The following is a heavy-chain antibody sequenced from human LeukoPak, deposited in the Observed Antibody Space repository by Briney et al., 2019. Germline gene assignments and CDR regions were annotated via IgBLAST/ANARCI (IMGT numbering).Heavy chain of an antibody. V-gene: IGHV3-53*01. J-gene: IGHJ3*02. CDR1: GFTVSSNS. D-gene: IGHD5-24*01. CDR3: ARVRRDGYNFDAFDI. Sequence: GGSLRLSCTVSGFTVSSNSMSWVRQAPGKGLEWVSFYSGGNTHYSDSVKGRFTISRDNSKNTLYLQMNSLRAEDTAVYYCARVRRDGYNFDAFDIWGQGTMVTVSS. CDR2: YSGGNT.